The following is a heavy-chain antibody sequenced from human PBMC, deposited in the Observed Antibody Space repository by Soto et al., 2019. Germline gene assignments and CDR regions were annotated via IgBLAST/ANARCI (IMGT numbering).Heavy chain of an antibody. CDR2: IIPIFGTA. J-gene: IGHJ3*02. D-gene: IGHD4-17*01. CDR1: GGTFSSYA. Sequence: SVKVSCKASGGTFSSYAISWVRQAPGQGLEWMGGIIPIFGTANYAQKFQGRVTITADESTSTAYMELSSLRSEDTAVYYCARDKTYGDYKLHAFDIWGQGTMVTVSS. V-gene: IGHV1-69*13. CDR3: ARDKTYGDYKLHAFDI.